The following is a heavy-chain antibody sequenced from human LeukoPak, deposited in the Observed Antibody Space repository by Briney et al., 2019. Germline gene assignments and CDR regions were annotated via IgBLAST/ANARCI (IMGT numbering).Heavy chain of an antibody. V-gene: IGHV3-7*01. J-gene: IGHJ4*02. D-gene: IGHD2-15*01. CDR1: GFTFSSYW. CDR2: IKQDGSEK. CDR3: ARDLGEDSVVF. Sequence: GGSLRLSCAASGFTFSSYWMSWVRQAPGKGLEWVANIKQDGSEKYYVDSVKGRFTISRDNAKNSLYLQMNSLRAEDTAVYYGARDLGEDSVVFWGQGILVTVSS.